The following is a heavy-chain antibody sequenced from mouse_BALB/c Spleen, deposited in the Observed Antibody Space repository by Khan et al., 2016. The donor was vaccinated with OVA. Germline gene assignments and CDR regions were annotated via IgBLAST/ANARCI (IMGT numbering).Heavy chain of an antibody. J-gene: IGHJ3*01. CDR3: ARKDYYDYDPFPY. Sequence: EVQLQESGPGLVKPSQSLSLTCTVTGYSITSEYAWNWIRQFPGNKLEWMGYINYSGNTRFNPSLKSRTSITRDPSKNQFFLQLNSVTTEDTVTYYCARKDYYDYDPFPYWGQGTLVTVSA. CDR2: INYSGNT. V-gene: IGHV3-2*02. D-gene: IGHD2-4*01. CDR1: GYSITSEYA.